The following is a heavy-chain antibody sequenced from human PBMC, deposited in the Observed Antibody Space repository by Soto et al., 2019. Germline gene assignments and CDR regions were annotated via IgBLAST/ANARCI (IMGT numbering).Heavy chain of an antibody. CDR1: GGSISSYY. CDR3: AGGGYDSSGYYYVDFDY. CDR2: IHYSGST. D-gene: IGHD3-22*01. J-gene: IGHJ4*02. V-gene: IGHV4-59*01. Sequence: SETLSLTCTVSGGSISSYYWSWIRQPPGKGLEWIGYIHYSGSTNYNPSLKNRVTISVDTSKNQISLKLSSVTAADTAVYYCAGGGYDSSGYYYVDFDYWGQGTLVTVS.